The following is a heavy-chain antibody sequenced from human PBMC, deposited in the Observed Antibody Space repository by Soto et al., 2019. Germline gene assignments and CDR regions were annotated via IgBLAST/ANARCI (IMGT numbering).Heavy chain of an antibody. V-gene: IGHV3-43*01. J-gene: IGHJ4*02. CDR3: AKDMGSSSSPDY. CDR2: ISWDGGST. Sequence: PGGSLRLSCAASGFTFDDYTMHWVRHAPGKGLEWVSLISWDGGSTYYADSVKGRFTISRDNSKNSLYLQMNSLRTEDTALYYCAKDMGSSSSPDYWGQGTLVTVSS. D-gene: IGHD6-6*01. CDR1: GFTFDDYT.